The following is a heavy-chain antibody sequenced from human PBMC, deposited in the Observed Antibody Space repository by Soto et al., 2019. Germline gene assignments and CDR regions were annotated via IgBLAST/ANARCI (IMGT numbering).Heavy chain of an antibody. CDR2: ILPIMGSV. D-gene: IGHD2-15*01. V-gene: IGHV1-69*01. CDR1: GGTFNTYT. Sequence: QVHLVQSGSEVKKPGSSVTVSCKASGGTFNTYTFSWVRQAPGQGLEWMGSILPIMGSVNYAHDFRGRLSITADPSTTTAYMELTSLTSHDTAIDYCARRPRYSYPTSDPLDNWGQGTLVTVPS. J-gene: IGHJ1*01. CDR3: ARRPRYSYPTSDPLDN.